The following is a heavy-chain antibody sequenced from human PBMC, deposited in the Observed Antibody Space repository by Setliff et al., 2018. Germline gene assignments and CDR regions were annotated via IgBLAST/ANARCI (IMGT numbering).Heavy chain of an antibody. D-gene: IGHD3-22*01. J-gene: IGHJ3*02. V-gene: IGHV1-18*01. CDR3: ARGGGGYYGPRAFDI. CDR2: ISPYNGDT. CDR1: GYGFTSYG. Sequence: ASVKVSCKASGYGFTSYGISWVRQAPGQGLEWMGWISPYNGDTSYTQKLQDRVTMTTDISTSTAFMELRSLRSDDTAVYYCARGGGGYYGPRAFDIWGQGTMVTVSS.